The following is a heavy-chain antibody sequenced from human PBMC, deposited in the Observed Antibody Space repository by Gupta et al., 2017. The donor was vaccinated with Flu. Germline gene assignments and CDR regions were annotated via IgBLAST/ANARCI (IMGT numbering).Heavy chain of an antibody. CDR1: GGSVSSSSYF. D-gene: IGHD3-16*01. CDR2: VYYSGST. J-gene: IGHJ6*02. CDR3: TRDVQLGGGYYGMDV. V-gene: IGHV4-61*01. Sequence: QVQLQESGPGLVKPSETLSLTCTVSGGSVSSSSYFWSWVRQPPGKALEWIGYVYYSGSTKYNPSLKSRVTISLDTSKNQFSLKLSSVTAADTAIYFCTRDVQLGGGYYGMDVWGQGTTVTVSS.